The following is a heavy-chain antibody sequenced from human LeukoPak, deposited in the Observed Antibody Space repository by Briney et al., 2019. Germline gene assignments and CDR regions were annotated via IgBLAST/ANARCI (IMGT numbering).Heavy chain of an antibody. Sequence: ASVKVSCKASGYTFTSYGISWVRQAPGQGLEWMGWINPNSGGTNYAQKFQGRVTMTRDTSISTAYMELSRLRSDDTAVYYCARGGYSSGWYIGYWGQGTLVTVSS. CDR2: INPNSGGT. CDR3: ARGGYSSGWYIGY. D-gene: IGHD6-19*01. J-gene: IGHJ4*02. V-gene: IGHV1-2*02. CDR1: GYTFTSYG.